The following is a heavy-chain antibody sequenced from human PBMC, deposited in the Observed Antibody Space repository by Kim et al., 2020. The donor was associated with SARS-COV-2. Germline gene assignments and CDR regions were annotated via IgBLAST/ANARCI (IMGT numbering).Heavy chain of an antibody. V-gene: IGHV3-9*01. Sequence: SVKGRFTISRDNAKNSLYLQMNSLRAEDTALYYCAKDISSMVRGFNWFDPWGQGTLVTVSS. J-gene: IGHJ5*02. CDR3: AKDISSMVRGFNWFDP. D-gene: IGHD3-10*01.